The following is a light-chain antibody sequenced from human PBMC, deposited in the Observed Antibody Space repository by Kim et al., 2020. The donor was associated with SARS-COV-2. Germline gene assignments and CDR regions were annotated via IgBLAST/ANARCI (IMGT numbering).Light chain of an antibody. J-gene: IGKJ4*01. CDR2: AAT. Sequence: EIVLTQSPGTLSLSPGERATLSCRASQRVNNDFVAWYQQRPGQSPRLLIYAATSRATGIPDRFSGGGSGTDFTLTITRLEPEDLAVYHCQQYGNFPVTFGGGTKVDIK. CDR3: QQYGNFPVT. V-gene: IGKV3-20*01. CDR1: QRVNNDF.